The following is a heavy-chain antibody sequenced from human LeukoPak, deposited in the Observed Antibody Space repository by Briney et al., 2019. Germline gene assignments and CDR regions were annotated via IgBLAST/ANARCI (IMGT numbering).Heavy chain of an antibody. CDR1: GFTFSSFT. CDR2: ISGSGGST. CDR3: ATEKGDSPDY. Sequence: GGSLRLSCTVSGFTFSSFTMNWVRHGPGKGLEWVSAISGSGGSTYYADSVKGRFTISRDNSKNTLYLQMNSLRAEDTAVYYCATEKGDSPDYWGQGTLVTVSS. J-gene: IGHJ4*02. V-gene: IGHV3-23*01. D-gene: IGHD3-16*01.